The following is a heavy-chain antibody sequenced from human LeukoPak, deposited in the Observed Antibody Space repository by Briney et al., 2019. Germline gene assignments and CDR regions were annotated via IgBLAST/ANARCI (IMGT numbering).Heavy chain of an antibody. V-gene: IGHV1-69*04. CDR3: ARALYDFWSGYSDFDY. CDR1: GGTFSSYA. Sequence: WASVKVSCKASGGTFSSYAISWVRQAPGQGLEWMGRIIPILGIANYAQKFQGRVTITAGKSTSTAYMELSSLRSEDTAVYYCARALYDFWSGYSDFDYWGQGTLVTVSS. D-gene: IGHD3-3*01. J-gene: IGHJ4*02. CDR2: IIPILGIA.